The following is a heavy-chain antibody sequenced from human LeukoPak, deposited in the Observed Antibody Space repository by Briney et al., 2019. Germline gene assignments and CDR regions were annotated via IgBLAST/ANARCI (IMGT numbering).Heavy chain of an antibody. CDR3: ARGHTAVTRHFDF. CDR2: ISSGSSAI. Sequence: GRSLRPACEAAGFTFTTSSITWVRQPPRSWLEWVSIISSGSSAIFYADALKGRFTISRDDAKNLLYLDMNSLRAEDTAVYYCARGHTAVTRHFDFWGQGTLVTVSS. D-gene: IGHD4-17*01. J-gene: IGHJ4*02. V-gene: IGHV3-21*01. CDR1: GFTFTTSS.